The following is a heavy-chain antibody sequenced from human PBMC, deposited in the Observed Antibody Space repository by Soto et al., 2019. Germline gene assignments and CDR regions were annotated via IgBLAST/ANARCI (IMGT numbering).Heavy chain of an antibody. Sequence: PSETLSLTCTVSGAPITINYWSWIRQAPGKGLEWIGYIYYSGSTTYNPSLKSRVTMSADTSKDQFSLKLNSVTAADTAVYYCARDAGGPYDHWGPGSLGTVS. J-gene: IGHJ4*01. D-gene: IGHD2-15*01. CDR1: GAPITINY. V-gene: IGHV4-59*01. CDR2: IYYSGST. CDR3: ARDAGGPYDH.